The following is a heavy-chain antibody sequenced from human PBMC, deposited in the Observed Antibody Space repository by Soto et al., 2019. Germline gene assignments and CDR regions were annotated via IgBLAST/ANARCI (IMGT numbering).Heavy chain of an antibody. D-gene: IGHD2-21*01. CDR1: GFTFSSYA. CDR3: SRGFYANTSYPRFDF. V-gene: IGHV3-49*04. CDR2: IRSKAYGETT. Sequence: GGSLRLSCAASGFTFSSYAMSWVRQAPGKGLECVGFIRSKAYGETTDYAASVKGRFTISRDDSRTIAYLRMNSLKTEDTASYYCSRGFYANTSYPRFDFWGQGTLVTVSS. J-gene: IGHJ4*02.